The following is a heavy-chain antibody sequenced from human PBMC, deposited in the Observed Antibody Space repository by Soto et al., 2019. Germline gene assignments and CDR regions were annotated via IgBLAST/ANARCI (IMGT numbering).Heavy chain of an antibody. CDR1: GFTLSSYW. CDR2: MNSDGSST. J-gene: IGHJ4*02. V-gene: IGHV3-74*01. Sequence: EVQLVESGGGLVQPGGSLRLSCAVSGFTLSSYWMHWVRQVPGKGLVWVSRMNSDGSSTSYADSVKGRFTISRDNAKNTLYLQMNSLRADDTGLYYCARVGCSGGSCMDYWGQGTLVTVTS. D-gene: IGHD2-15*01. CDR3: ARVGCSGGSCMDY.